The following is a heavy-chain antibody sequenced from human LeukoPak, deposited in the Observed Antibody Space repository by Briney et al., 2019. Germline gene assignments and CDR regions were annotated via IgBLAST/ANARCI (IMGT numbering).Heavy chain of an antibody. D-gene: IGHD5-12*01. CDR3: ARSPSVDNFDY. V-gene: IGHV7-4-1*02. CDR1: GYTFTSYY. Sequence: ASVKVSCKASGYTFTSYYMHWVRQAPGQGLEWMGWINTNTGNPTYAQGFTGRFVFSLDTSVSTAYLQISSLKAEDTAVYYCARSPSVDNFDYWGQGTLVTVSS. J-gene: IGHJ4*02. CDR2: INTNTGNP.